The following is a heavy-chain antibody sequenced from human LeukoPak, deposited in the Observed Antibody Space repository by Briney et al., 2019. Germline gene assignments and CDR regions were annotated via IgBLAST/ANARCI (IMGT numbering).Heavy chain of an antibody. CDR1: GYTFNTYD. CDR2: VNPNSGNS. Sequence: ASMKVSCKASGYTFNTYDIHWVRQAAGQGLEWMGWVNPNSGNSGYEQKFQGRVTITMNTSITTAYLGLDNLTSEDTAVYYCARPYCSSKTCKRWFDPWGQGTLVTVSA. D-gene: IGHD2-2*01. J-gene: IGHJ5*02. CDR3: ARPYCSSKTCKRWFDP. V-gene: IGHV1-8*03.